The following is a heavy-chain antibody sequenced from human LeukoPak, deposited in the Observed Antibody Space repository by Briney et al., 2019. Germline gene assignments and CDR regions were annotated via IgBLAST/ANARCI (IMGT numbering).Heavy chain of an antibody. CDR2: IIPIFGTA. CDR1: GGTFSSYA. CDR3: ARDLDIYYYDSSGYYPDY. J-gene: IGHJ4*02. D-gene: IGHD3-22*01. V-gene: IGHV1-69*13. Sequence: GASVKVTCKASGGTFSSYAISWVRQAPGQGLEWMGGIIPIFGTANYAQKFQGRVTITADESTSTAYMELSSLRSEDTAVYYCARDLDIYYYDSSGYYPDYWGQGTLVTVSS.